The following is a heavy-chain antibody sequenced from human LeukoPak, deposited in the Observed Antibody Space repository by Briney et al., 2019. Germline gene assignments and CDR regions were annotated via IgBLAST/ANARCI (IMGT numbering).Heavy chain of an antibody. CDR2: FSGSGGTT. CDR1: GFTFSSYA. Sequence: GGSLRLSCAASGFTFSSYAMDWVRQAPGRGLEWVSGFSGSGGTTYYADSVKGRFTISRDNSKNTLYLQMNSLRAEDTAVYYCANGNRCTSPNCLGYYYFYMDVWGKGTTVTVSS. D-gene: IGHD2-8*01. CDR3: ANGNRCTSPNCLGYYYFYMDV. J-gene: IGHJ6*03. V-gene: IGHV3-23*01.